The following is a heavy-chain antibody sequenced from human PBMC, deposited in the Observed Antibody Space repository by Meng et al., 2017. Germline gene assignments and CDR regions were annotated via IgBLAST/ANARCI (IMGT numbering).Heavy chain of an antibody. D-gene: IGHD3-16*01. Sequence: HVQRVQSGAEGQKPGASVKAACTASGYTFTGYYMHWVRQAPGQGLEWMGRINPNSGGTNYAQKFQGRVTMTRDTSISTAYMELSRLRSDDTAVYYCARSERYVLGFDYWGQGTLVTVSS. CDR3: ARSERYVLGFDY. V-gene: IGHV1-2*06. J-gene: IGHJ4*02. CDR1: GYTFTGYY. CDR2: INPNSGGT.